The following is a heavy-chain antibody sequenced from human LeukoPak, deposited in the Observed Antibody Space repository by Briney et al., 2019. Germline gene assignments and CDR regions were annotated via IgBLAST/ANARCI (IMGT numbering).Heavy chain of an antibody. CDR2: INWNSDSI. Sequence: PGRSLRLSCAASGFTYDDYAMHWVRQAPRKGREWVSGINWNSDSIGYADSVKGRFTISRDNAKNSLYLKMNSLRAEDTAFYYCAKANNIYGYGIAAFDIWAQGTMVTVYS. CDR3: AKANNIYGYGIAAFDI. D-gene: IGHD5-18*01. CDR1: GFTYDDYA. V-gene: IGHV3-9*01. J-gene: IGHJ3*02.